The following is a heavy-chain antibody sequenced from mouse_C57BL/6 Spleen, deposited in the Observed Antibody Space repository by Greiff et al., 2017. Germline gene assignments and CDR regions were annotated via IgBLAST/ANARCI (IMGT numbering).Heavy chain of an antibody. CDR2: IRSKSNNYAT. CDR1: GFSFNTYA. V-gene: IGHV10-1*01. Sequence: EVQLQESGGGLVQPKGSLKLSCAASGFSFNTYAMNWVRQAPGKGLEWVARIRSKSNNYATYYADSVKARFTISRDDSESMLYLQMNNLKTEDTAVYYCVRQGRDSYYLDYWGQGTTLTVSS. CDR3: VRQGRDSYYLDY. J-gene: IGHJ2*01. D-gene: IGHD3-3*01.